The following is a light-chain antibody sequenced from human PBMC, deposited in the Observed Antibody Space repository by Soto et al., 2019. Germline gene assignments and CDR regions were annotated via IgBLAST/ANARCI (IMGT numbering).Light chain of an antibody. CDR3: QQYYSYPRT. Sequence: DIQMTQSPATLAASLGDRVTITCRASQSISNYLAWYQQKPGKAPKLLIYKASNLDSGVPSRFRGSGSGTDFTLTISCLQSEDFETYYCQQYYSYPRTFGQGTKVDIK. J-gene: IGKJ1*01. CDR1: QSISNY. V-gene: IGKV1-5*03. CDR2: KAS.